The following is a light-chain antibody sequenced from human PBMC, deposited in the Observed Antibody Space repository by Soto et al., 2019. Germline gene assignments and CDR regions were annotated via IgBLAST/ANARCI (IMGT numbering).Light chain of an antibody. CDR3: MQALQTPPWT. J-gene: IGKJ1*01. CDR1: QSLLYSNGYNY. CDR2: LGS. V-gene: IGKV2-28*01. Sequence: DIVMTQSPLSLPVTPGEPASISCRSSQSLLYSNGYNYLDWYLQKPGHSPQLLIYLGSNRSSGVPDRFSGSGSGTDFTLKISRVEAEDVWVYYCMQALQTPPWTFGQGTKVEIK.